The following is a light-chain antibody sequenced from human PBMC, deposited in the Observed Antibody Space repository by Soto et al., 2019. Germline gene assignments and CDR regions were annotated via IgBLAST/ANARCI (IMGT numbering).Light chain of an antibody. Sequence: EIVMTQSPATLSVSPGERATLSSRASQSVSSNLAWYQQKPGQAPRLLIYVASTRATGIPARFSGSGSGTEFTLTISSLQSEDFAVYYCQQYNNWPPVTFGQGTKLEIK. CDR3: QQYNNWPPVT. V-gene: IGKV3-15*01. J-gene: IGKJ2*01. CDR2: VAS. CDR1: QSVSSN.